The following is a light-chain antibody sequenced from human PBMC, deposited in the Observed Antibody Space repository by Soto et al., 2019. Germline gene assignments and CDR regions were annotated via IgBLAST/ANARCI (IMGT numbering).Light chain of an antibody. V-gene: IGLV1-40*01. CDR3: QYYERSLSGYV. CDR1: SSNIGAGYD. Sequence: QSVLTQPPSVSGAPGQRVLISCTGSSSNIGAGYDVHWYQHLPGTAPKLLIYGNVNRPSGVPDRFSGSKSGTSASLAITGLQAEDEADYYCQYYERSLSGYVFGTGTKVTVL. CDR2: GNV. J-gene: IGLJ1*01.